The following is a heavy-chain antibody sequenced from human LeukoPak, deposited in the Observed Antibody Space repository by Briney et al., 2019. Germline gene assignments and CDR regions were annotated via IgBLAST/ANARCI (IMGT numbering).Heavy chain of an antibody. CDR3: ARHRAAGGSYYYGADV. CDR1: GSTFRTYW. J-gene: IGHJ6*02. Sequence: NLGESLQISCQGSGSTFRTYWIAWVRQVPGKGLEWMGIINPGDSDTRYSPSFQGQVTISPDESTTTAYLQWSSLKASDTAMYYCARHRAAGGSYYYGADVWGQGTTVTVSS. D-gene: IGHD6-13*01. CDR2: INPGDSDT. V-gene: IGHV5-51*01.